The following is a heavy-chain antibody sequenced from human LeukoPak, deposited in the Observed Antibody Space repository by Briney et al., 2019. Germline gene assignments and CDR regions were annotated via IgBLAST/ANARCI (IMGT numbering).Heavy chain of an antibody. Sequence: SETLSLTCTVSGASIRSYYYNWIRQPPGKGLEGVGHFYYSGSTNYNPSLESRVTLSVDPSKKHFSLKLTSVTAADTAVYYCARKKGSGWDSWAFDFWGQGTMVTVSS. CDR1: GASIRSYY. D-gene: IGHD6-19*01. CDR3: ARKKGSGWDSWAFDF. J-gene: IGHJ3*01. CDR2: FYYSGST. V-gene: IGHV4-59*01.